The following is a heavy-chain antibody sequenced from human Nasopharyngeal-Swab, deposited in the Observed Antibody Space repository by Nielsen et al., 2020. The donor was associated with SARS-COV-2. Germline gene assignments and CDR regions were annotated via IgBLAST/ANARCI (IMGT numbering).Heavy chain of an antibody. CDR3: ARTGGSYFDY. D-gene: IGHD1-26*01. V-gene: IGHV3-23*01. J-gene: IGHJ4*02. CDR2: ISGSGGST. CDR1: GFTFSSYA. Sequence: GESLKISCAASGFTFSSYAMSWVRQAPGKGLEWVSAISGSGGSTYYADSVKGRFTISRDNSKNTMYLQMNSLRAEDTAVYYCARTGGSYFDYWGQGTLVTVSS.